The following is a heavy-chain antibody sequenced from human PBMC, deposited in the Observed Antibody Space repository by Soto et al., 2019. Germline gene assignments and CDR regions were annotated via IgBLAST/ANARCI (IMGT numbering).Heavy chain of an antibody. V-gene: IGHV4-34*01. CDR1: GGSFSGYY. Sequence: SETLSLTCAVYGGSFSGYYWSWIRQPPGKGLEWIGEINHSGSTNYNPSLKSRVTISVDTSKNQFSLKLSSVTAADTAVYYCARGFVVYHQAGGRLRHGGYYFDYWGQGTLVTVSS. CDR2: INHSGST. D-gene: IGHD4-17*01. CDR3: ARGFVVYHQAGGRLRHGGYYFDY. J-gene: IGHJ4*02.